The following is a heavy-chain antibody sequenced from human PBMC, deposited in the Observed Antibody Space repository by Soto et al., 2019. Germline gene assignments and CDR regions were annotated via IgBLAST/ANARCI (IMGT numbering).Heavy chain of an antibody. J-gene: IGHJ5*02. Sequence: QVQLVESGGGVVQPGRSLRLSCAASGFSFSNYGMNWVRQAPHKGLELVATVWEDGSNEYYVDSVKGRFTISRDNSKNTLFLQMHSLRADDTATYYCVTSSGYHWGQGTLVTVYS. V-gene: IGHV3-33*01. D-gene: IGHD6-25*01. CDR1: GFSFSNYG. CDR3: VTSSGYH. CDR2: VWEDGSNE.